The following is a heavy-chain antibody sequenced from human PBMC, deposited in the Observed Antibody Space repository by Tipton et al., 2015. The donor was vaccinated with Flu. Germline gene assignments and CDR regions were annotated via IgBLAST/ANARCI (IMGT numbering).Heavy chain of an antibody. CDR3: ARSWYSSLDFDY. Sequence: SLRLSCAASGFTVNSNYMSWVRQAPGKGLEWVSVIYSGGSTYYADSVKGRFTISRDNSKNTLYLQMNSLRAEDTAVYYCARSWYSSLDFDYWGQGTLVTVSS. CDR1: GFTVNSNY. CDR2: IYSGGST. J-gene: IGHJ4*02. V-gene: IGHV3-66*02. D-gene: IGHD6-13*01.